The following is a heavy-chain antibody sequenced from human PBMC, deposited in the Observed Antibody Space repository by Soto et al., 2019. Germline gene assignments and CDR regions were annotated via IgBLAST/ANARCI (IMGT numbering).Heavy chain of an antibody. V-gene: IGHV6-1*01. Sequence: SQTLSLTCAISVDSVSSNTAAWNWIRSSPSRGLEWLGRTYYRSNWRHDYAVSVKSRITVNPDTSKNPFSLQLNSVTPDDTAVYYCARGVAGSGFDLWGQGTLVTVSS. CDR3: ARGVAGSGFDL. D-gene: IGHD6-19*01. J-gene: IGHJ4*02. CDR2: TYYRSNWRH. CDR1: VDSVSSNTAA.